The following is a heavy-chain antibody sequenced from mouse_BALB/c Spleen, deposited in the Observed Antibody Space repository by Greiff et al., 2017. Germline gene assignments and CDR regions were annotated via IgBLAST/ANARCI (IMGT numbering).Heavy chain of an antibody. J-gene: IGHJ2*01. Sequence: QVQLQQSGAELVRPGTSVKVSCKASGYAFTNYLIEWVKQRPGQGLEWIGVINPGSGGTNYNEKFKGKATLTADKSSSTAYMQLSSLTSDDSAVYFCARDGYYRAYFDYWGQGTTLTVSS. CDR2: INPGSGGT. D-gene: IGHD2-3*01. V-gene: IGHV1-54*01. CDR1: GYAFTNYL. CDR3: ARDGYYRAYFDY.